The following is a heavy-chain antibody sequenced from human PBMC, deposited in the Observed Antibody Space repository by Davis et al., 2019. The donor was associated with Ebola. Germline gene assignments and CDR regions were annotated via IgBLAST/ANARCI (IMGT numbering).Heavy chain of an antibody. CDR2: INHSGST. D-gene: IGHD5-18*01. Sequence: GSLRLSCAVYGGSFSGYYWSCIRQPPGKGLEWIGEINHSGSTNYNPSLKSRVTISVNTSKNQFSLKLSSVTAADTAVYYRARETWIQLWFGPWGQGTLVTVSS. CDR3: ARETWIQLWFGP. CDR1: GGSFSGYY. J-gene: IGHJ5*02. V-gene: IGHV4-34*01.